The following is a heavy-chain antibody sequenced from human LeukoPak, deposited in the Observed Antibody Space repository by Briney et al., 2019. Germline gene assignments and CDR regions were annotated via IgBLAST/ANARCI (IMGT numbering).Heavy chain of an antibody. V-gene: IGHV3-53*01. CDR3: ARSGDGYDAFDI. Sequence: GGSLRLSCAASGFTVSSNYMSWVRQAPGKGLEWVSVIYSGGSTYYADSVKGRFTISRDNSKNTLYLQMNSLRAEDRAVYYCARSGDGYDAFDIWGQGTMVTVSS. D-gene: IGHD5-24*01. J-gene: IGHJ3*02. CDR1: GFTVSSNY. CDR2: IYSGGST.